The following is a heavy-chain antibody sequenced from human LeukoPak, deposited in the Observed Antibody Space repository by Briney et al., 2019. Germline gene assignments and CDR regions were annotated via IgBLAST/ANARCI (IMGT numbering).Heavy chain of an antibody. V-gene: IGHV4-34*01. CDR1: GGSFSGYY. J-gene: IGHJ5*02. D-gene: IGHD4-11*01. Sequence: SETLSLTCAVYGGSFSGYYWSWIRQPPGKGLEWIGEINHSGSTNYNPSLKSRVTISADTSKNQFSLKLSSVTAADTAVYYCARVHSNYVLNWFDPWGQGTLVTVPS. CDR3: ARVHSNYVLNWFDP. CDR2: INHSGST.